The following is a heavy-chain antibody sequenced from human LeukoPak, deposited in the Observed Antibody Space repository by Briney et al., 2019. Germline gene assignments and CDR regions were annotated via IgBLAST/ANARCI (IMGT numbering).Heavy chain of an antibody. Sequence: SETLSLTCAVYGGSFSAYSWTWIRQPPGKGLEWIGEINHSGGTNHNPSLKSRVSISRDSSKNQIFLKLRSVTAADTAVYYCAGPQAGAAFETWSQGTMVTVSS. CDR2: INHSGGT. CDR1: GGSFSAYS. V-gene: IGHV4-34*01. D-gene: IGHD6-13*01. CDR3: AGPQAGAAFET. J-gene: IGHJ3*02.